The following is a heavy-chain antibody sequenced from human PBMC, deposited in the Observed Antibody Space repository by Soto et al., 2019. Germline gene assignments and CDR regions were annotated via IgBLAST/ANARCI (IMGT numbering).Heavy chain of an antibody. CDR3: ARDGVGATTCFDFLDY. J-gene: IGHJ4*02. CDR2: IRFDGSDE. Sequence: QVQLVASGGGVVHPGGSLRLSCAASAFIFKGHGMHWVREAPGTGLEWGAVIRFDGSDEHYGDSVEGRFTISRDNSKNMLYLQMNSLRVEDTAVYYCARDGVGATTCFDFLDYWGQGTLVTVAS. CDR1: AFIFKGHG. V-gene: IGHV3-33*08. D-gene: IGHD1-26*01.